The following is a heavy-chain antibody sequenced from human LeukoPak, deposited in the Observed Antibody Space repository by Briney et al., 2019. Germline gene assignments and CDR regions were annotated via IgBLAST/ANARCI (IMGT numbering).Heavy chain of an antibody. V-gene: IGHV4-59*01. D-gene: IGHD4-17*01. CDR2: IYYSGST. J-gene: IGHJ5*02. CDR1: GGSISSYY. CDR3: ARAADYYGGYVPWFDP. Sequence: PSETLSLTCTVSGGSISSYYWSWIRQPPGKGLEWIGYIYYSGSTNYNPSLKSRVTISVDTSKNQFSLKLSSVTAADTAVYYCARAADYYGGYVPWFDPWGQGTLVTVSS.